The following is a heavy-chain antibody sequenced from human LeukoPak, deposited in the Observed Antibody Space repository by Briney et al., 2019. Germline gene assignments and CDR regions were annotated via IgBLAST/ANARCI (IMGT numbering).Heavy chain of an antibody. J-gene: IGHJ4*02. CDR1: GFTFSNYW. D-gene: IGHD2-8*01. CDR3: ATGVYYFDY. V-gene: IGHV3-7*01. Sequence: TGGSPRLSCFASGFTFSNYWMTWVRQAPGKGLEWVANIKQDGGEIYYVDSVKGRFTISRDNAKNSLYLQMNSLRAEDTAVYYCATGVYYFDYWGQGTLVTVSS. CDR2: IKQDGGEI.